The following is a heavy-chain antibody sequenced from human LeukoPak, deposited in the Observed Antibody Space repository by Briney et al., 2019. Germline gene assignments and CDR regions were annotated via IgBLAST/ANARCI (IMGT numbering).Heavy chain of an antibody. V-gene: IGHV1-18*01. CDR3: ARVAVYTAMVSPPPGDY. CDR2: ISAYNGNT. Sequence: ASVKVSCKASGYTFTSYGISWVRQAPGQGLEWMGWISAYNGNTNYAQKLQGRVTMTTDTSTSTAYMELRSLRSDDTAVYYCARVAVYTAMVSPPPGDYWGQGALVTVSS. J-gene: IGHJ4*02. CDR1: GYTFTSYG. D-gene: IGHD5-18*01.